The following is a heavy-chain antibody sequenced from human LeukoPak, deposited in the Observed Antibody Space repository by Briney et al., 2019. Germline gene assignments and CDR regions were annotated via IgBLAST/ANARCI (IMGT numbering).Heavy chain of an antibody. D-gene: IGHD6-13*01. J-gene: IGHJ6*02. V-gene: IGHV3-11*01. CDR3: ASLSSWDRSDYYGMDV. CDR2: ISSSGSTI. Sequence: GGSLRLSCSASGFTFSDYYMSWVRQAPGKGLEWGSYISSSGSTIYYADSVKGRFSISRDNAKNSLYLQMNSLRDEDTAVYYCASLSSWDRSDYYGMDVWGQGTTVTVSS. CDR1: GFTFSDYY.